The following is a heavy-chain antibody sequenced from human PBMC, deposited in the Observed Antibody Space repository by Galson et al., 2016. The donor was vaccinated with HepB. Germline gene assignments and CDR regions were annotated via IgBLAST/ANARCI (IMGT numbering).Heavy chain of an antibody. V-gene: IGHV5-51*01. Sequence: QSGAEVKKPGESLKISCQGFGYDFPSYWLGWVCQLPGKGQEWKGMIDPRDSDTQYNQSFQGQVTMSPDESINTTYLQWSSLKASDSAMYYCARRKVGKPADLRGDYHYYGMDVWGQGTTVIVSS. CDR3: ARRKVGKPADLRGDYHYYGMDV. J-gene: IGHJ6*02. CDR1: GYDFPSYW. D-gene: IGHD2-2*01. CDR2: IDPRDSDT.